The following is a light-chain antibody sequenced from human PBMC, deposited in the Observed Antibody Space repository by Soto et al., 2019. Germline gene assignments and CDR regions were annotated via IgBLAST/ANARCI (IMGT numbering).Light chain of an antibody. V-gene: IGLV1-44*01. CDR1: SSNIGSNT. CDR2: NNH. CDR3: ASWDDSLNAWV. Sequence: QSVLIQPPSASGTPGQWVTISCSGSSSNIGSNTVHWYQQLPGTAPRLLIYNNHQRPSGVPDRLSASKSGTSASLALTEVQSEDEADYYCASWDDSLNAWVFGGGTKLTVL. J-gene: IGLJ3*02.